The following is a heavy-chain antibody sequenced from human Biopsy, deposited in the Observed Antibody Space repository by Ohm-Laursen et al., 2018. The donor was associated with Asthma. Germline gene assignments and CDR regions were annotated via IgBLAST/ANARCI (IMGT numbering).Heavy chain of an antibody. CDR1: GFMFRSFG. CDR3: AKRRGYSGHDNDY. D-gene: IGHD5-12*01. CDR2: ISYDGNHK. J-gene: IGHJ4*02. V-gene: IGHV3-30*18. Sequence: SLRLSCVASGFMFRSFGMHWVRQAPGKGLEWVAVISYDGNHKFYEDSVKGRFTISRDNSKNTLYLQMNSLRTEDTAVYYWAKRRGYSGHDNDYWGQGTLVIVSS.